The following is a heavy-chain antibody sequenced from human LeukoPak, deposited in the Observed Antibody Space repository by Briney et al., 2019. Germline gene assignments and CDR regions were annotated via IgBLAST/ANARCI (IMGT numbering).Heavy chain of an antibody. Sequence: GGSLRLSCAASGFTFSSYAMSWVRQAPGKGVEWVSAISGSGGSTYYADSVKGRFTISRDNSKNTLYLQMNSLRAEDTAVYYCARRGYDSSGYYPYYFDYWGQGTLVTVSS. CDR1: GFTFSSYA. V-gene: IGHV3-23*01. J-gene: IGHJ4*02. CDR3: ARRGYDSSGYYPYYFDY. D-gene: IGHD3-22*01. CDR2: ISGSGGST.